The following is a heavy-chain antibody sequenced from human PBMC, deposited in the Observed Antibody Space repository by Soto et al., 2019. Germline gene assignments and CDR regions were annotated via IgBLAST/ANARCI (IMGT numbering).Heavy chain of an antibody. CDR2: ISGSGGST. V-gene: IGHV3-23*01. Sequence: PGGSLRLSCAASGFTFSSYAMSWVRQAPGKGLEWVSAISGSGGSTYYADSVKGRFTISRDNSKNTLYLQMNSLRAEDTAVYYCATLWPQYYYGSGRYPFDPWSQGTLVTVSS. CDR1: GFTFSSYA. D-gene: IGHD3-10*01. J-gene: IGHJ5*02. CDR3: ATLWPQYYYGSGRYPFDP.